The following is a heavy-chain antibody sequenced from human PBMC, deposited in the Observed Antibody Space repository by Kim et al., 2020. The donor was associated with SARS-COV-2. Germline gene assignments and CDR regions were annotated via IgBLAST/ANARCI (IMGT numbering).Heavy chain of an antibody. CDR3: ARVITGTLGY. V-gene: IGHV1-69*04. Sequence: IANYPQKFQGRVTITADKSTSTAYMELSSLRSEDTAVYYCARVITGTLGYWGQGTLVTVSS. D-gene: IGHD1-20*01. J-gene: IGHJ4*02. CDR2: IA.